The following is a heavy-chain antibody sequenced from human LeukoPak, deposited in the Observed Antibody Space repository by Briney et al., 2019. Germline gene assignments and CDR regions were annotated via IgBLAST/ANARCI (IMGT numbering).Heavy chain of an antibody. V-gene: IGHV4-59*08. CDR3: ARQRNTLYYYYYYMDV. CDR1: GGSISSYY. CDR2: IYYSGST. D-gene: IGHD2/OR15-2a*01. J-gene: IGHJ6*03. Sequence: SETLSLTCTVSGGSISSYYWSWIRQPPGKGLEWIGYIYYSGSTNYNPSLKSRVTISVDTSKNQFSLKLSSVTAADTAVYYCARQRNTLYYYYYYMDVWGEGTTVTVSS.